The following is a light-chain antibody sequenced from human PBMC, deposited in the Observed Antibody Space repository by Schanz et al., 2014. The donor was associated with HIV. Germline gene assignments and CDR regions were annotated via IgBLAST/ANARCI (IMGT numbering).Light chain of an antibody. Sequence: QSVLTQPPSVSGAPGQRVTISCTGSSSNIGARYDVHWYQQLPGTAPKLVIYGNKNRPSGVPDRFSGSRSDTSASLTITGLQADDEADYYCQSYDSRLSVVVFGGGTKLTVL. J-gene: IGLJ2*01. CDR2: GNK. CDR3: QSYDSRLSVVV. CDR1: SSNIGARYD. V-gene: IGLV1-40*01.